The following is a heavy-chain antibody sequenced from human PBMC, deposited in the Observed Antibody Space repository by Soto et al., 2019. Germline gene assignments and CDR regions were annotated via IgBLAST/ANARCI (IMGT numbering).Heavy chain of an antibody. CDR2: ISSSSSYI. J-gene: IGHJ4*02. D-gene: IGHD3-3*01. Sequence: GGSLRLSCAASGFTFSSYSMNWVRQAPGKGLEWVSSISSSSSYIYYADSVKGRFTISRDNAKNSLYLQMNSLRAEDTAVYYCARGAEGYRRFFGVVMITSFDYWGQGTLVTVSS. CDR3: ARGAEGYRRFFGVVMITSFDY. V-gene: IGHV3-21*01. CDR1: GFTFSSYS.